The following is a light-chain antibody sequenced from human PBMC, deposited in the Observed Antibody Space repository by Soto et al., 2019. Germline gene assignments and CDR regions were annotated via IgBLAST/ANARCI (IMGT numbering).Light chain of an antibody. CDR3: SSYAGSSTPWV. V-gene: IGLV2-23*02. J-gene: IGLJ3*02. CDR1: SSDVGSYNL. CDR2: EVS. Sequence: QSALTQPASVSGSPGQSITISCTGTSSDVGSYNLVSWYQQHPGKAPKLMIYEVSKRPSGVSNRFSGSKSGNTASLTISGLQAEDEADYYCSSYAGSSTPWVFGGGTQLTVL.